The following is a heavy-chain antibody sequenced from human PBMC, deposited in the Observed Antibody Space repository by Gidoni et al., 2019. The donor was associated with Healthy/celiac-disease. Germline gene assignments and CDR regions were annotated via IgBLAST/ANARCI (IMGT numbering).Heavy chain of an antibody. CDR2: LNPSGGST. CDR1: GYTFTSYY. CDR3: ARDWRYYYDSSGYYYCWFDP. D-gene: IGHD3-22*01. Sequence: QVQLVQSGAEVKKPGASVKVSCKASGYTFTSYYMHWVRQAPGQGLEWMGILNPSGGSTSYGQKFQGRVTMTRDTSTSTVYMELSSLRSEDTAVYYCARDWRYYYDSSGYYYCWFDPWGQGTLVTVSS. V-gene: IGHV1-46*01. J-gene: IGHJ5*02.